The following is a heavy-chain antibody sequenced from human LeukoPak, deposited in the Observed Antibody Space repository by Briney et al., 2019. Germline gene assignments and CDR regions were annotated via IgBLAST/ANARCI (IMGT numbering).Heavy chain of an antibody. Sequence: AGRSLRLSCAASGFTFDDYAMHWVRQAPGKGLEWVSGISWNSGSIGYADSVKGRFTISRDNAKNSLYLQMNSLRAEDTALYYCAKGSAAMVRDYYYYGMDVWGQGTTVAVSS. CDR2: ISWNSGSI. V-gene: IGHV3-9*01. D-gene: IGHD5-18*01. CDR1: GFTFDDYA. CDR3: AKGSAAMVRDYYYYGMDV. J-gene: IGHJ6*02.